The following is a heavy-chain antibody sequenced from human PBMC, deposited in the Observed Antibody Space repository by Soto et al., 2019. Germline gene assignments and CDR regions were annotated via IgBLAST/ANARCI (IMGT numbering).Heavy chain of an antibody. V-gene: IGHV4-59*01. CDR3: ARGSSESPRRWFDP. D-gene: IGHD2-2*01. CDR2: IYYSGST. CDR1: GGSISSYY. Sequence: SVTLCVTCIVSGGSISSYYWSWIRQPPGKGLEWIGYIYYSGSTKYNPSLKSRVTISVDTSKNQFSLKLNSVSAADTAVYYCARGSSESPRRWFDPWGQGTLVTVSS. J-gene: IGHJ5*02.